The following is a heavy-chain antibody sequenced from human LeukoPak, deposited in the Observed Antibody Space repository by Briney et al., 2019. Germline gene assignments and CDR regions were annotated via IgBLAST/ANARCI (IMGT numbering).Heavy chain of an antibody. Sequence: PSETLSLTCTVSGGSISSSSYYWGWIRQSPGKGLEWTASVYHSGNTYYNPSLQSRVTMPVDTSKNQFSLKLSSVTAADTAVYYCARDGGSGPFDYWGQGALVTVSS. V-gene: IGHV4-39*07. CDR1: GGSISSSSYY. CDR3: ARDGGSGPFDY. D-gene: IGHD6-19*01. J-gene: IGHJ4*02. CDR2: VYHSGNT.